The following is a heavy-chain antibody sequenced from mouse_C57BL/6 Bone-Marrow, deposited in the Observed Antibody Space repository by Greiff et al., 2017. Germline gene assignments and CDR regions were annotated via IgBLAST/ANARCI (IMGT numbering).Heavy chain of an antibody. D-gene: IGHD1-1*01. V-gene: IGHV1-81*01. Sequence: VQLQQSGAELARPGDSVKLSSKASGYTFTSYGISWVKQRTGQGLEWIGEIYPRSGNTYYNEKFKGKATLTADKSSSTAYMELRSLTSEDSAVDFCARFHYYGSTHWYFDVWGTGTTVTVSS. CDR3: ARFHYYGSTHWYFDV. CDR1: GYTFTSYG. J-gene: IGHJ1*03. CDR2: IYPRSGNT.